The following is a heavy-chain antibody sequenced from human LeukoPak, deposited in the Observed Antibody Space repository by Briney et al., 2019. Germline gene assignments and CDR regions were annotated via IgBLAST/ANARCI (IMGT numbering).Heavy chain of an antibody. CDR1: GGSFSGYY. CDR2: INHSGST. D-gene: IGHD6-6*01. J-gene: IGHJ4*02. V-gene: IGHV4-34*01. Sequence: TSETLSLTCAVYGGSFSGYYWSWIRQPPGKGLEWIGEINHSGSTNYNPSLKSRVTISVDTSKNQFSLKLSSVTAADTAVYYCARASYSSSSWDYWGQGTLVTVSS. CDR3: ARASYSSSSWDY.